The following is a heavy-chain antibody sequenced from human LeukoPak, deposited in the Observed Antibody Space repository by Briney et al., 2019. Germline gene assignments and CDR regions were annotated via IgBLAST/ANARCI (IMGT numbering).Heavy chain of an antibody. CDR2: IYYSGST. CDR1: GGSISSYY. V-gene: IGHV4-59*08. D-gene: IGHD2-2*01. Sequence: SETLSLTCTVSGGSISSYYWSWIRQPPGKGLEWIGYIYYSGSTNYNPSLKSRVTISVDTSKNQFSLKLSSVTAADTAVYYCARSTSRFDSWGQGTLVTVSS. J-gene: IGHJ4*02. CDR3: ARSTSRFDS.